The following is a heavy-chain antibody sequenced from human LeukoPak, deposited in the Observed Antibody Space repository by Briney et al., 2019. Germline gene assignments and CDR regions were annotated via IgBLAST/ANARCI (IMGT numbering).Heavy chain of an antibody. V-gene: IGHV1-69*13. Sequence: ASVKVSCKASGGTFSSYAISWVRQAPGQGLEWMGGIIPIFGTASYAQKFQGRVTITADESTSTAYMELSSLRSEDTAVYYCAREGYSGYGTLYYYYGMDVWGQGTTVTVSS. CDR2: IIPIFGTA. D-gene: IGHD5-12*01. CDR1: GGTFSSYA. J-gene: IGHJ6*02. CDR3: AREGYSGYGTLYYYYGMDV.